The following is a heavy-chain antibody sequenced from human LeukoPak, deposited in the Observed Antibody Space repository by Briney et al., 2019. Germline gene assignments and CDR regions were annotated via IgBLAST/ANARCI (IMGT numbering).Heavy chain of an antibody. V-gene: IGHV4-61*02. J-gene: IGHJ6*02. CDR1: GGSISSGGYY. Sequence: SQTLSLTCTVSGGSISSGGYYWSWIRQPAGKGLEWIGRIYTSGSTNYNPSLKSRVTISVDTSKNQFSLKLSSVTAADTAVYYCARDRCSSTSCYLAYYYYGMDVWGQGTTVTVSS. D-gene: IGHD2-2*01. CDR2: IYTSGST. CDR3: ARDRCSSTSCYLAYYYYGMDV.